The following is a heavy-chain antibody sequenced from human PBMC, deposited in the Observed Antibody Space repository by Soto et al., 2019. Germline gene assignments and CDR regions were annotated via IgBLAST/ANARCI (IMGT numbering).Heavy chain of an antibody. V-gene: IGHV1-18*01. CDR1: GYTFTSYG. Sequence: ASVKVSCKASGYTFTSYGISWVRQAPGQGLEWMGWISAYNGNTNYAQKLQGRVTMTTDTSTSTAYMELRSLRSDDTAVYYCARDGVVYDILTGYYPTPDFDYWGQGTLVTVSS. D-gene: IGHD3-9*01. J-gene: IGHJ4*02. CDR2: ISAYNGNT. CDR3: ARDGVVYDILTGYYPTPDFDY.